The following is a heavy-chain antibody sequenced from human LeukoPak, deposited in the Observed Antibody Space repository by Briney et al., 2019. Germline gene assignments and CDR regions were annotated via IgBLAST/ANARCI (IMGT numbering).Heavy chain of an antibody. D-gene: IGHD3-10*01. J-gene: IGHJ5*02. CDR3: ARVGGPMVRGENWFDP. V-gene: IGHV4-39*07. Sequence: SETLSLTCTVSGGSISSGSYYWGWIRQPPGKGLEWIGNIYYSGSTYYNPSLKSRVSISVDTSKNQFSLKLTSVTAADTAVYYCARVGGPMVRGENWFDPWGQGTLITVSS. CDR2: IYYSGST. CDR1: GGSISSGSYY.